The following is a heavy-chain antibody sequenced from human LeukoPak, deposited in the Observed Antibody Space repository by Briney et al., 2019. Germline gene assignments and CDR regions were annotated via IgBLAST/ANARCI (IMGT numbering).Heavy chain of an antibody. CDR3: AREGEVPATFDY. Sequence: GGALRLSCAASGFTFSNYAMHWVRQAPGKGLEYVSAISSNGGSTYYANSVKGRFTISRDNSKNTLYLQMGSLRAEDMAVYYCAREGEVPATFDYWGQGTLVTVSS. CDR1: GFTFSNYA. J-gene: IGHJ4*02. D-gene: IGHD2-2*01. V-gene: IGHV3-64*01. CDR2: ISSNGGST.